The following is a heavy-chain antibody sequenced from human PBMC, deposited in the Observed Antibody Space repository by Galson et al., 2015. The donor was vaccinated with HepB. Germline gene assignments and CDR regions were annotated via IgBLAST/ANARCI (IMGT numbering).Heavy chain of an antibody. CDR1: GFTFSSYA. J-gene: IGHJ2*01. V-gene: IGHV3-23*01. CDR2: ISGSGGST. CDR3: AKTAAPILTGLNWYFDL. D-gene: IGHD3-9*01. Sequence: SLRLSCAASGFTFSSYAMSWVRQAPGKGLEWVSAISGSGGSTYYADSVKGRFTISRDNSKNTLYLQMNSLRAEDTAVYYCAKTAAPILTGLNWYFDLWGRGTLVTVSS.